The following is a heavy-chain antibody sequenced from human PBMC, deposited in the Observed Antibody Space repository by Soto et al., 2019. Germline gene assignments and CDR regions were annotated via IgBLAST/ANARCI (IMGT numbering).Heavy chain of an antibody. CDR2: ISSSGSTI. CDR3: ARYCSGGSCYLTALDY. CDR1: GFTFSDYY. J-gene: IGHJ4*02. V-gene: IGHV3-11*01. Sequence: TGGSLRLSCAASGFTFSDYYMSWIRQAPGKGLEWVSYISSSGSTIYYADSVKGRFTISRDNAKNSLYLQMNSLRAEDTAVYYCARYCSGGSCYLTALDYWGQGTLVTVSS. D-gene: IGHD2-15*01.